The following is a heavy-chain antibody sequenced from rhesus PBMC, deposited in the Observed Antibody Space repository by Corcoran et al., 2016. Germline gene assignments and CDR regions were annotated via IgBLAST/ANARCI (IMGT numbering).Heavy chain of an antibody. CDR1: GGSISSNY. D-gene: IGHD3-16*01. Sequence: QLQLQESGPGLVKPSETLSLTCAVSGGSISSNYWSWILQPPGKGLGGIGRISGGGGNTDNKPSLKSRGTISTDTSKNQFSLKMSAVTAADTAVYYCAREERYYYSGSYYFDYWGQGVLVTVSS. J-gene: IGHJ4*01. CDR3: AREERYYYSGSYYFDY. CDR2: ISGGGGNT. V-gene: IGHV4-173*01.